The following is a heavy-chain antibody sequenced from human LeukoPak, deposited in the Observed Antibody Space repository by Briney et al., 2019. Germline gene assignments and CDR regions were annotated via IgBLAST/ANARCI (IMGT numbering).Heavy chain of an antibody. Sequence: GGSLRLSCAASGFTFSSYAMHWVRQAPGKGLEWVAVISYDGSNKYYADSVKGRFTISRDNSKNTLYLQMNSLRAEDTAVYYCAKGTNYYYGMDVWGQGTTVTDSS. J-gene: IGHJ6*02. D-gene: IGHD1/OR15-1a*01. CDR2: ISYDGSNK. CDR1: GFTFSSYA. CDR3: AKGTNYYYGMDV. V-gene: IGHV3-30*04.